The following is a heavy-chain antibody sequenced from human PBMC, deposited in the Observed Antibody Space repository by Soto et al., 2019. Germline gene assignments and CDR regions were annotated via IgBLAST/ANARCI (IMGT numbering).Heavy chain of an antibody. CDR3: ARDDGGGGEFDLGY. CDR2: ISHDGNNK. J-gene: IGHJ4*01. Sequence: QVQLVESGGGVVQPGRSLRLSCAASGFTFSSYVMHWVRQTPGKGLEWVAFISHDGNNKDYEDSVRGRFTISRDNSENTLYLHMGSQRAEDTAVYYCARDDGGGGEFDLGYWGQGSLVTVSS. D-gene: IGHD2-21*01. V-gene: IGHV3-30-3*01. CDR1: GFTFSSYV.